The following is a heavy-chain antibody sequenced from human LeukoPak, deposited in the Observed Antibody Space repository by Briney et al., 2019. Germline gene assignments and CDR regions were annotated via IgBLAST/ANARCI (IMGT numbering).Heavy chain of an antibody. CDR3: ARGDLVRGVIITFDY. J-gene: IGHJ4*02. V-gene: IGHV5-51*01. D-gene: IGHD3-10*01. CDR1: GYSFTSYW. CDR2: IYPGDSDT. Sequence: GEPLKISCKGSGYSFTSYWIGWVRQMPGKGLEWMGIIYPGDSDTRYSPSFQGQVTISADKSISTAYLQWSSLKASDTAIYYCARGDLVRGVIITFDYWGQGTLVTVSS.